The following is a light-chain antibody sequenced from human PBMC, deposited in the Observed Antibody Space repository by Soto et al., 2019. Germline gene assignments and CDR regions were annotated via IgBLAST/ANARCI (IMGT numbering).Light chain of an antibody. J-gene: IGLJ3*02. V-gene: IGLV2-23*01. CDR2: EDT. CDR3: CSYADTFWV. Sequence: QSVLTQPASVSGSPGQSITISCTGTSSDVGGYKLVSWYQQYPGKAPKLILYEDTKRPSGVSNRFSGSKSGNTASLTTSGLQAEDEADYHCCSYADTFWVFGGGTKVTVL. CDR1: SSDVGGYKL.